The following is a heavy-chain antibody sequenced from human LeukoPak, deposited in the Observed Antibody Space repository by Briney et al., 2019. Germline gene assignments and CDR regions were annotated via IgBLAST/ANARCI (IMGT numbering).Heavy chain of an antibody. J-gene: IGHJ6*02. D-gene: IGHD3-10*01. CDR2: IYHSGST. CDR3: ARDQAGYGMDV. V-gene: IGHV4-30-2*01. Sequence: SETLSLTCAVSGGSISSGGYSWSWIRQPPGKGLEWIGYIYHSGSTYYNPSLKSRVTISVDRSKNQFSLKLSSVTAADTAVYYCARDQAGYGMDVWGQGTTVTVSS. CDR1: GGSISSGGYS.